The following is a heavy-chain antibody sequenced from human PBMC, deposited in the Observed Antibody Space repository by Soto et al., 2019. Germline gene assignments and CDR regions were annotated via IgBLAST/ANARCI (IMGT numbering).Heavy chain of an antibody. CDR2: VSAGGDMT. Sequence: DVQLLESGGHLVQPGGSLRLSCAASGFTFSSYAMSWVRQAPGKGLEWVSSVSAGGDMTYYSDSVKGRFTISRDNSNNVLSLQMNSLRIEDTALYYCARGDRGGFGSPASYYYSGLDVWGQGTTVTVT. CDR1: GFTFSSYA. J-gene: IGHJ6*02. D-gene: IGHD2-15*01. V-gene: IGHV3-23*01. CDR3: ARGDRGGFGSPASYYYSGLDV.